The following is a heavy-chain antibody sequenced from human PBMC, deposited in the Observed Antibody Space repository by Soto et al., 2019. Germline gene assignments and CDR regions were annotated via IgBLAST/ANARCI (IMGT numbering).Heavy chain of an antibody. J-gene: IGHJ4*02. CDR3: AKDMRGGSGYSSSWGEDY. Sequence: GGSLRLSCAASGFTFSSYAMSWVRQAPGKGLEWVSAFRGSGGSTYYADSVKGRFTISRDNSKNTLYLQMNSLRAEDTAVYYCAKDMRGGSGYSSSWGEDYWGQGTLVTVSS. D-gene: IGHD6-13*01. CDR1: GFTFSSYA. CDR2: FRGSGGST. V-gene: IGHV3-23*01.